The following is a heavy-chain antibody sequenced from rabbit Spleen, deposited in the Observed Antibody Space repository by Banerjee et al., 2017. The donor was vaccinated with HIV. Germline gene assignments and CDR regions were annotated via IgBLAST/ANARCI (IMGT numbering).Heavy chain of an antibody. V-gene: IGHV1S40*01. Sequence: SLEESGGDLVKPGASLTLTCTASGFSFITAYWICWVRQAPGKGLEWIGCIYTASSGGTYYASWVNGRFTISKTSSTTVTLQMTSLTAADTATYFCARSSYYGTGGGSGLWGQGTLVTVS. J-gene: IGHJ4*01. CDR2: IYTASSGGT. D-gene: IGHD1-1*01. CDR3: ARSSYYGTGGGSGL. CDR1: GFSFITAYW.